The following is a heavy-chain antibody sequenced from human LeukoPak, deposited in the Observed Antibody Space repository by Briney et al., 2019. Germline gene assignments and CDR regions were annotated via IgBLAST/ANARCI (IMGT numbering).Heavy chain of an antibody. V-gene: IGHV1-69*04. J-gene: IGHJ4*02. Sequence: SVKVSCKASGGTFSSYAISWVRQAPGQGVEWMGRIIPILGIANYAQKFQGRVTITADKSTSTAYMELSSLRSEDTAVYYCARDGGYRSDPWYFDYWGQGTLVTVSS. CDR3: ARDGGYRSDPWYFDY. CDR1: GGTFSSYA. D-gene: IGHD6-19*01. CDR2: IIPILGIA.